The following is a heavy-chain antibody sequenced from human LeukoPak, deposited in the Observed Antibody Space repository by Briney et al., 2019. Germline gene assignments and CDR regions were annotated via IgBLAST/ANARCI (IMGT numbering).Heavy chain of an antibody. Sequence: GGSLRLSCVASGFTFSDNGMHWVRQAPGKGLEWVAVTSYDGTNKYCADSVQGRFTISRDNSKSTLFLQMTSLRTDDTAVYYCARGYGNYGWYFDYWGQGTLVTVSS. D-gene: IGHD4-11*01. CDR1: GFTFSDNG. CDR2: TSYDGTNK. J-gene: IGHJ4*02. CDR3: ARGYGNYGWYFDY. V-gene: IGHV3-30*03.